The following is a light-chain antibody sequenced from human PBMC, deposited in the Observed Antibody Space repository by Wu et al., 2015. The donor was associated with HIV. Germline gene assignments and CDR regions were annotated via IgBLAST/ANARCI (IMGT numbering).Light chain of an antibody. CDR2: KAS. J-gene: IGKJ2*03. CDR1: QSISSW. CDR3: QQYKSLYS. V-gene: IGKV1-5*03. Sequence: DIQMTQSPSSLSASVGDRVTITCRASQSISSWLAWYQQIPGKAPKLLIHKASTLETGVPSRFSGSGSETFFTLTINNVQPDDFATYYCQQYKSLYSFGQGTKVEMK.